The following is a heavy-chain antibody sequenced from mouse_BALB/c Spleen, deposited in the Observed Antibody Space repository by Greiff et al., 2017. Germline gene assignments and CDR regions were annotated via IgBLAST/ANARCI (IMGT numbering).Heavy chain of an antibody. CDR2: ISYSGST. D-gene: IGHD2-2*01. Sequence: EVQLQHSGPGLVKPSQSLSLTCTVTGYSITSDYAWNWIRQFPGNKLEWMGYISYSGSTSYNPSLKSRISITRDTSKNQFFLQLNSVTTEDTATYYCARRIYYGYGAYAMDYWGQGTSVTVSS. CDR3: ARRIYYGYGAYAMDY. V-gene: IGHV3-2*02. J-gene: IGHJ4*01. CDR1: GYSITSDYA.